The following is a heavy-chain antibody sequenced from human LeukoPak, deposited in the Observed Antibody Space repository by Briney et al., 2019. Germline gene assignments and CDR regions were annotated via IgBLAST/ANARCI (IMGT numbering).Heavy chain of an antibody. CDR3: TVPYYYGSGTDYYFDY. J-gene: IGHJ4*02. CDR1: GFTFGDYA. V-gene: IGHV3-49*03. D-gene: IGHD3-10*01. CDR2: IRSKAYGGTT. Sequence: GGSLRLSCTASGFTFGDYAMSWFRQAPGKGLEWVGFIRSKAYGGTTEYAASVKGRFTISRDDSKSIAYLQMNSLKTEDTAVYYCTVPYYYGSGTDYYFDYWGQGTLVTVSS.